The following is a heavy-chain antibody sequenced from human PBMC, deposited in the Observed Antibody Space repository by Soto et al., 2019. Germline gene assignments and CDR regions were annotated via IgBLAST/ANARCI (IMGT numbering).Heavy chain of an antibody. CDR2: ISGSGGST. D-gene: IGHD2-21*01. J-gene: IGHJ4*02. CDR3: AKDSRAYCGGDCSGYFDY. CDR1: GFTFSSYA. V-gene: IGHV3-23*01. Sequence: EVQLLESGGGLIQPGGSLRLSCAASGFTFSSYAMTWVRQAPGKGLEWVSAISGSGGSTYYADSVKGRFTISRDNSKNTLYLQMNSLRAEDTAVYYCAKDSRAYCGGDCSGYFDYWGQGPLVTVSS.